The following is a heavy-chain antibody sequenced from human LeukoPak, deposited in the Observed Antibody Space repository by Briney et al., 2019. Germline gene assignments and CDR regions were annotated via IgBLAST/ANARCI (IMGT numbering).Heavy chain of an antibody. CDR2: ISGSGGST. CDR1: RFTFSSFA. D-gene: IGHD3-10*01. Sequence: GPLRLSCAASRFTFSSFAMSWVRQVPGKGLEWVSAISGSGGSTYYADSVKGRFTISRDNSKNTLYLQMNSLRVEDTAVYYCAKGHSLYGSGSFMDVWGKGTTVTVSS. V-gene: IGHV3-23*01. J-gene: IGHJ6*03. CDR3: AKGHSLYGSGSFMDV.